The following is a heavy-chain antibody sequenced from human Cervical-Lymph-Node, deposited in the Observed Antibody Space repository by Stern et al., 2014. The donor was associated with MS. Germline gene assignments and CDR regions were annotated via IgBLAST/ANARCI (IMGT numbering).Heavy chain of an antibody. CDR2: ITHVGDNI. CDR1: GFTFSNYN. CDR3: ARNLNAFDI. J-gene: IGHJ3*02. Sequence: EVQLVESGGGLVKPGGSLRLSCAASGFTFSNYNMHWVRQAPGKGLEWVSSITHVGDNIYYADSVKGRLSISRDNAKNSLYLQMESLRVEDTAVYYCARNLNAFDIWGQGTLVTVSS. V-gene: IGHV3-21*06.